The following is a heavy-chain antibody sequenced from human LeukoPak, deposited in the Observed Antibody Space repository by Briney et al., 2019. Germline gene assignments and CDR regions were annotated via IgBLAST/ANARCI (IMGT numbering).Heavy chain of an antibody. Sequence: GGSLRLSCAASGFTFSNYGMHWVRQAPGKGLEWVALISFDGSQKYYADSVKGRFTISRDNSKSTVYLQMNSLRVEDAAVYYCAKGYGLQLVNNWFDPWGQGTLVTVSS. V-gene: IGHV3-30*02. CDR3: AKGYGLQLVNNWFDP. CDR1: GFTFSNYG. D-gene: IGHD6-13*01. J-gene: IGHJ5*02. CDR2: ISFDGSQK.